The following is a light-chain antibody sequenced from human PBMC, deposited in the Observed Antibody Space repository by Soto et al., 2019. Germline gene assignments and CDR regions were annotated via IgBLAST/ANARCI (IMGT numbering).Light chain of an antibody. CDR3: LQHSTCPLT. Sequence: DIQMPQFPSSLSASVGDRVTITCRASQGIRNALAWYQQKPGKAPKRLIYAASSLQSGAPSRFSGSGSGTEFTLAISSLQPEDFATFYCLQHSTCPLTFGQGTKVEIK. CDR2: AAS. J-gene: IGKJ1*01. V-gene: IGKV1-17*01. CDR1: QGIRNA.